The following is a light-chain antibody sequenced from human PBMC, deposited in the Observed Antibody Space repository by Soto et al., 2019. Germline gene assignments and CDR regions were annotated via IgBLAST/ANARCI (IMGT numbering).Light chain of an antibody. CDR2: DVT. CDR3: SSYTNTDRYV. Sequence: QCVLTQPASVSGSPGQSITVSCTGTSSDVGGYNYVSWYQQHPRKAPRLMIYDVTNRPSGVSNRFSGSKSGNTASLTISGLQAEDEADYYCSSYTNTDRYVFGTGTKVTVL. V-gene: IGLV2-14*01. J-gene: IGLJ1*01. CDR1: SSDVGGYNY.